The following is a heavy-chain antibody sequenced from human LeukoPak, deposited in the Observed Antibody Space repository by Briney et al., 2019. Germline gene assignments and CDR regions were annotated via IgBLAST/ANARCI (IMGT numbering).Heavy chain of an antibody. J-gene: IGHJ5*02. CDR1: GGTFSSYA. CDR2: IIPIFGTA. Sequence: SVKVSCKASGGTFSSYAISWVRQAPGQGLEWMGGIIPIFGTANYAQKFQGRVTITADESTSTAYMELSSLRSEDTAVYYCARDTTIFGVVINNWFDPWGQGTLVTVSS. V-gene: IGHV1-69*13. CDR3: ARDTTIFGVVINNWFDP. D-gene: IGHD3-3*01.